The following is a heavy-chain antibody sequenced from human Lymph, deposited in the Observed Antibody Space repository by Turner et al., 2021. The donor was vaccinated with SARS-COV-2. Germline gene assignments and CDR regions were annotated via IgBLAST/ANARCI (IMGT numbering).Heavy chain of an antibody. CDR1: GCTFSSYA. D-gene: IGHD1-1*01. CDR2: ISGSGGST. CDR3: AKDPNWYVLSAVDY. V-gene: IGHV3-23*01. J-gene: IGHJ4*02. Sequence: EVQLLESGGGLVQPGGSLRLSCAASGCTFSSYAMSWVRQAPGKGLEWVSGISGSGGSTYYADSVKGRFTISRDNSKNTLYLQMNSLIVEDTAIYYCAKDPNWYVLSAVDYWGQGTLVTVSS.